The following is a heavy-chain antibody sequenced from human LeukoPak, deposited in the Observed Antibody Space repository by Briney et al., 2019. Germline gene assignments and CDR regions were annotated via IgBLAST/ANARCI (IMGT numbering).Heavy chain of an antibody. V-gene: IGHV3-33*01. CDR1: GFTFSTYA. CDR2: IWFDGSEQ. CDR3: ARVPLWLFLFDY. J-gene: IGHJ4*02. D-gene: IGHD3-22*01. Sequence: GGSLRLSCAASGFTFSTYAIHWVRQAPGKGLEWVAVIWFDGSEQYYADSVKGRFIISRDNSKSTSNLQLNSLRSDDTAVYYCARVPLWLFLFDYWGQGTLVTVSS.